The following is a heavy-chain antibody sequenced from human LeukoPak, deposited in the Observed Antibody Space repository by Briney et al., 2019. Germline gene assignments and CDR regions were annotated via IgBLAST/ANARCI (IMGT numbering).Heavy chain of an antibody. J-gene: IGHJ3*02. V-gene: IGHV3-66*02. CDR3: ASADFWSGYYTQNPYAFDI. D-gene: IGHD3-3*01. Sequence: GGSLRLSCAASGFTVSSNYMSWVRQAPGKGLEWVSVIYSGGSTYYADSVKGRFTIFRDNSKNTLYLQMNSLRAEDTAVYYCASADFWSGYYTQNPYAFDIWGQGTMVTVSS. CDR2: IYSGGST. CDR1: GFTVSSNY.